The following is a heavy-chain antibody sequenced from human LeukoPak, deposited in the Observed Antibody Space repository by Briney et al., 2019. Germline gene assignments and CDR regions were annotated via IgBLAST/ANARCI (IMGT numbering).Heavy chain of an antibody. CDR1: GYTLTELS. J-gene: IGHJ3*02. CDR3: ATVRSTARDAFDI. V-gene: IGHV1-24*01. Sequence: EASVKVSCKVSGYTLTELSMHWVRQAPGKGLEWVGGFDPEDGETIYAQKFQGRVTMTEDTSTDTAYMELSSLRSEDTAVYYCATVRSTARDAFDIWGQGTMVTVSS. CDR2: FDPEDGET. D-gene: IGHD4-11*01.